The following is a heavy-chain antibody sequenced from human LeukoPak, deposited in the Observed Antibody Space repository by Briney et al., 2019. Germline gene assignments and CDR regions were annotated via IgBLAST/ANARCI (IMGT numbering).Heavy chain of an antibody. CDR1: GFTVSSNY. V-gene: IGHV3-66*02. D-gene: IGHD6-6*01. Sequence: GGSLRLSCAASGFTVSSNYMSWVRQAPGKGLEWVSVIYSGGSTYYADSVKVRFTISRDNSKNTLYLQMNSLRAEDTAVYYCARDTDYSSSPIVYFDYWGQGTLVTVSS. J-gene: IGHJ4*02. CDR2: IYSGGST. CDR3: ARDTDYSSSPIVYFDY.